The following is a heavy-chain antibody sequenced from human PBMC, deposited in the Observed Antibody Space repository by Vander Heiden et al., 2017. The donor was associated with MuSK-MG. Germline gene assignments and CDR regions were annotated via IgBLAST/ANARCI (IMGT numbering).Heavy chain of an antibody. Sequence: QVQLVESGGGVVQPGRSLRLSCAASGFTFSSDGMHWVRQAPGKGLEWVAVISYDGSNKYYADSVKGRFTISRDNSKNTLYLQMNSLRAEDTAVYYCAKDRGMVQGVRVDYWGQGTLVTVSS. J-gene: IGHJ4*02. CDR1: GFTFSSDG. CDR2: ISYDGSNK. D-gene: IGHD3-10*01. CDR3: AKDRGMVQGVRVDY. V-gene: IGHV3-30*18.